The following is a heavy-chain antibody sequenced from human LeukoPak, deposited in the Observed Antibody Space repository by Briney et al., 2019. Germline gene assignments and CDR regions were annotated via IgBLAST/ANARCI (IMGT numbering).Heavy chain of an antibody. D-gene: IGHD3-3*01. CDR1: GGSFSGYY. Sequence: SETLSLTCAVYGGSFSGYYWSWIRQPPGKGLEWIGEINHSGSTNYNPSLKSRVTISVDTSKNQFSLKLSSVTAADTAVYYCARGRRLTIYGVAASNRRSNWLDPWGQGTLVTVSS. CDR3: ARGRRLTIYGVAASNRRSNWLDP. J-gene: IGHJ5*02. CDR2: INHSGST. V-gene: IGHV4-34*01.